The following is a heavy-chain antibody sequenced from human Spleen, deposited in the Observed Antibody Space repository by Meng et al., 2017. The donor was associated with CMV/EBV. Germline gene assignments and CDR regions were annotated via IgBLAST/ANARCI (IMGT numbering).Heavy chain of an antibody. CDR1: GYIFTGYY. CDR2: INPNSGDT. J-gene: IGHJ4*02. D-gene: IGHD2-21*01. CDR3: ARALWRGGKGHDY. V-gene: IGHV1-2*02. Sequence: ASVKVSCKASGYIFTGYYMHWVRQAPGQGLEWMGWINPNSGDTNYAQKFQGRVTMTRDTSIRTAYMELSRLRSDDTAVYYCARALWRGGKGHDYWGQGTLVTVSS.